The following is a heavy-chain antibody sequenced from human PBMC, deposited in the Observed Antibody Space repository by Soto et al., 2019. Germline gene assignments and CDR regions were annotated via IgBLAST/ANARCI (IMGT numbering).Heavy chain of an antibody. D-gene: IGHD2-15*01. J-gene: IGHJ4*02. CDR3: ARQLGYCSGGNCYFDY. CDR2: IFYSGGT. V-gene: IGHV4-59*08. CDR1: GGSISSYY. Sequence: SETLSLTCTVSGGSISSYYWSWIRQPPGEGLEWIGYIFYSGGTSYNPSLESRVTISVDTSKNQFSLKLSSVTAADTAVYYCARQLGYCSGGNCYFDYWGQGILVTVSS.